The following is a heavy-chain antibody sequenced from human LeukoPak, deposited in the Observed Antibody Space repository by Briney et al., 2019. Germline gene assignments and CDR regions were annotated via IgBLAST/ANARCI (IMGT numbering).Heavy chain of an antibody. Sequence: PGGSLRLSCAASGFTFSSYGMHWVRQAPGKGLVWVAVISYDGSNKYFADSVKGRFTISRDNSKNTLYLQMNSLRADDTAVYYCAKELSFYYLRAIDTSDLWGQGTMVTVSS. J-gene: IGHJ3*01. V-gene: IGHV3-30*18. CDR1: GFTFSSYG. CDR2: ISYDGSNK. D-gene: IGHD3-16*02. CDR3: AKELSFYYLRAIDTSDL.